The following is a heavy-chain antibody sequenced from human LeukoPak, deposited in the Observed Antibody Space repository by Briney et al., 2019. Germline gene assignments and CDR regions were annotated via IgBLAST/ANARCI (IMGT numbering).Heavy chain of an antibody. D-gene: IGHD3-10*01. CDR2: INGSGGST. J-gene: IGHJ4*02. Sequence: GGALRLSCVASGFTFSSYAMSRVRQAPGKGLEWVSAINGSGGSTYYADSVKGRFTISRDNSKNTLYLQMNSLRAEDTAVYYCAKHPAGSGTHDRYFDYWGQGTLVTISS. V-gene: IGHV3-23*01. CDR1: GFTFSSYA. CDR3: AKHPAGSGTHDRYFDY.